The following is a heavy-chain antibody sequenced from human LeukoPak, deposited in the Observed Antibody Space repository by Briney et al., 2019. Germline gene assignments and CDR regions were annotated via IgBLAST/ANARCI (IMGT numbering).Heavy chain of an antibody. J-gene: IGHJ4*02. CDR3: ARDLCSGGSCYALLY. CDR1: GFTFSSYG. Sequence: GGSLRLSCAASGFTFSSYGMHWVRQAPGKGLEWVAFIRYDGSNKYYADSVKGRFTISRDNSKNTLYLQMNSLRAEDTAVYYCARDLCSGGSCYALLYWGQGTLVTVSS. D-gene: IGHD2-15*01. CDR2: IRYDGSNK. V-gene: IGHV3-30*02.